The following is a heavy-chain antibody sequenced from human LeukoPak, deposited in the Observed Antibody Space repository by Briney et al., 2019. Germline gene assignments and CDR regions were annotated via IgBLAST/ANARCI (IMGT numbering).Heavy chain of an antibody. Sequence: GASEKVSCKVSGYTLTELSMHWVRQAPGKGLEWMGGFDPEDGETIYAQKFQGRVTMTEDTSTDTAYMELSSLRSEDTAVYYCATWGANYYYYYGMDVWGKGTTVTVSS. CDR3: ATWGANYYYYYGMDV. V-gene: IGHV1-24*01. D-gene: IGHD3-16*01. J-gene: IGHJ6*04. CDR2: FDPEDGET. CDR1: GYTLTELS.